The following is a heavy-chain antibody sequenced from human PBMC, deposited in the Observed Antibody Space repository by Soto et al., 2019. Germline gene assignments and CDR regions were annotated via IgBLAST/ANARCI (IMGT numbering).Heavy chain of an antibody. CDR2: IWYDGSNK. V-gene: IGHV3-33*01. Sequence: QVQLVESGGGVVQPGRSLRLACAASGFTFSSYGMHWVRQAPGKGLEWVAVIWYDGSNKYYADSVKGRFTISRDNSKNTLYLQMNSLRAEDTAVYYCARGGHDYGDSHPLDYYYYYTDVWGKGTTVTVSS. J-gene: IGHJ6*03. CDR1: GFTFSSYG. D-gene: IGHD4-17*01. CDR3: ARGGHDYGDSHPLDYYYYYTDV.